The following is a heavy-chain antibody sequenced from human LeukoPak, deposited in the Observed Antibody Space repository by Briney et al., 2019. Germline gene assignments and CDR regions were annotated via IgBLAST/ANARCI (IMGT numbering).Heavy chain of an antibody. J-gene: IGHJ4*02. CDR2: ISGSASST. D-gene: IGHD6-6*01. V-gene: IGHV3-23*01. CDR1: GFTFSSYA. CDR3: ARVEPTSIRYFDY. Sequence: GGSLRLSCAASGFTFSSYAMSWVRQAPGKGLEWVSAISGSASSTYHADSVKGRFTISRDNAKNSLYLQMNSLRAEDTAVCYCARVEPTSIRYFDYWGQGTLVTVSS.